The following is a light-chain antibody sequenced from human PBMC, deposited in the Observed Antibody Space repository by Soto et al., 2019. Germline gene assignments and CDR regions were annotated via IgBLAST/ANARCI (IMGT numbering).Light chain of an antibody. CDR1: SSDVGGYNY. Sequence: QSALTQPPSASGSPGQSVTISCTGTSSDVGGYNYVPWYQQHPDKAPKLLISEVSKRPSGVPDRFSGSKSGNTASLTVSGLQAEDEADYYCSSYAGSNNFVFGTGTKLTVI. CDR3: SSYAGSNNFV. CDR2: EVS. V-gene: IGLV2-8*01. J-gene: IGLJ1*01.